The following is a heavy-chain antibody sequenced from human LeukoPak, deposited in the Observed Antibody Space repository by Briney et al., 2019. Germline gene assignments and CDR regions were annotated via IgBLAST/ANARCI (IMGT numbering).Heavy chain of an antibody. CDR2: IYYSGST. CDR1: GGSISSSSYY. CDR3: ARHKRDIVVVPAANFDY. V-gene: IGHV4-39*01. J-gene: IGHJ4*02. D-gene: IGHD2-2*01. Sequence: PSETLSLTCTVSGGSISSSSYYWGWIRQPPGKGLEWIGSIYYSGSTYYIPSLKSRVTISVDTSKNQFSLKLSSVTAADTAVYYCARHKRDIVVVPAANFDYWGQGTLVTVSS.